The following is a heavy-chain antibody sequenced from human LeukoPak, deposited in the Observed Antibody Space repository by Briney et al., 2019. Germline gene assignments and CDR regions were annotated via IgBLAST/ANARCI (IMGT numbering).Heavy chain of an antibody. CDR1: GYTFTGFY. J-gene: IGHJ4*02. V-gene: IGHV1-2*02. CDR2: INPYTGDT. Sequence: ASVKVSCKASGYTFTGFYMHWVRQPPGQGLEWMGWINPYTGDTNYAQKFQGRVTVTRDMSINTAYMEVSRLRSDDPAVYYCARDLHWGPDYWGQGTLVTVSS. D-gene: IGHD7-27*01. CDR3: ARDLHWGPDY.